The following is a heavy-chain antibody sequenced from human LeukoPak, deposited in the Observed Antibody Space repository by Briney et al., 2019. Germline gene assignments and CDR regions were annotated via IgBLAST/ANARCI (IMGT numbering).Heavy chain of an antibody. CDR2: IIPIFGTA. D-gene: IGHD3-10*01. V-gene: IGHV1-69*05. Sequence: GASVKVSCKASGGTFSSYAISWVRQAPGQGLEWMGGIIPIFGTANYAQKFQGRVTITTDESTSTAYMELSSLRSEDTAVYYCARDSGITMVRGGGYFDYWGQGTLVTVSS. CDR1: GGTFSSYA. CDR3: ARDSGITMVRGGGYFDY. J-gene: IGHJ4*02.